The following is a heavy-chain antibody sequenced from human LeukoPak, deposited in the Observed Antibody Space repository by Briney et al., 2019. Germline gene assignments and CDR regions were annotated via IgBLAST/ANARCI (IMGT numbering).Heavy chain of an antibody. V-gene: IGHV3-21*01. D-gene: IGHD6-19*01. CDR1: GFTFSSYS. CDR2: ISSSSSYI. Sequence: SGGSLRLSCAASGFTFSSYSMNWVRQAPGKGLEWVSSISSSSSYIYYADSVKGRFTISRDNAKNSLYLQMNSLRAEDTAVYYCARAVSSGWYGDWGQGTLVTVSS. J-gene: IGHJ4*02. CDR3: ARAVSSGWYGD.